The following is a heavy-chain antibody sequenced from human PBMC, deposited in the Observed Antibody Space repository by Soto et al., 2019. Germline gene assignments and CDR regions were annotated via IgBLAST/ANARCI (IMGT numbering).Heavy chain of an antibody. CDR2: IKQDGSEK. Sequence: PGGSLRLSCAAPGFTFSSYWMSWVRQAPGKGLEWVANIKQDGSEKYYVDSVKGRFTISRDNAKNSLYLQMNSLRAEDTAVYYCAXDKVYSSSWYWFDPWGQGTLVTVSS. CDR1: GFTFSSYW. J-gene: IGHJ5*02. D-gene: IGHD6-13*01. CDR3: AXDKVYSSSWYWFDP. V-gene: IGHV3-7*01.